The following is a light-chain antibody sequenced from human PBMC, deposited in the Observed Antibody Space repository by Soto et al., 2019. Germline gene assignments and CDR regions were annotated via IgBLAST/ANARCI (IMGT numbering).Light chain of an antibody. V-gene: IGKV1-12*01. J-gene: IGKJ1*01. CDR3: QQSYSTPPGT. CDR1: QGIKNW. Sequence: DIQMTQSPSYVSASVGDRVTITCRASQGIKNWLAWYQQKPGKAPNLLIYTGSSLQSGVPSRFSGSGSGTDFTLTINSLQPEDFATYYCQQSYSTPPGTFGQGTKVDI. CDR2: TGS.